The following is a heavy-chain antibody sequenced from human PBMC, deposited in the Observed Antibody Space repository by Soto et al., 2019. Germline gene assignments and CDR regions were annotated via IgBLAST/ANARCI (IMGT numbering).Heavy chain of an antibody. D-gene: IGHD5-12*01. CDR1: GYTFISYD. CDR3: ARGDGYIFDY. V-gene: IGHV1-8*01. Sequence: QVQLVQSGAEVKKPGASVKVSCKASGYTFISYDINWVRQATGQGLEWMGWMNPNTGDTGYAQKFQGRVTMTRNTSINPANVELSSLRYDDTAGYFCARGDGYIFDYWGQGTLVTVSS. CDR2: MNPNTGDT. J-gene: IGHJ4*02.